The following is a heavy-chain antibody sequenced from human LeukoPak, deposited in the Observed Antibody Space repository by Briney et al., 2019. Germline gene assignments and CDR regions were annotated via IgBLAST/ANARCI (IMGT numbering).Heavy chain of an antibody. CDR1: GFALSSHW. V-gene: IGHV3-7*01. Sequence: SGGSLRLSCAASGFALSSHWMTWVRQVPGRGPEWVANVNRDGSETYYLDSVKGRFTISKDNAKNTVYLQMNNLRAEDTAVYYCVSFYETYWGRGTLVTVSS. CDR2: VNRDGSET. CDR3: VSFYETY. J-gene: IGHJ4*02. D-gene: IGHD2/OR15-2a*01.